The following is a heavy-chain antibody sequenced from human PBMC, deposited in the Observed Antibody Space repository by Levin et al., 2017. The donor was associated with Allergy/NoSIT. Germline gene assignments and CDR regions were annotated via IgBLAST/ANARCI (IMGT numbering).Heavy chain of an antibody. J-gene: IGHJ4*02. CDR1: GGSISSYY. Sequence: SETLSLTCTVSGGSISSYYWSWIRQPPVKGLECIGYIYSSGNTNYNPSLKSRVTISVDTSKNQFSLKLSSVTAADTAVYYCARSGPTVTTLFLGYWGQGTLVTVSS. CDR2: IYSSGNT. D-gene: IGHD4-17*01. V-gene: IGHV4-59*01. CDR3: ARSGPTVTTLFLGY.